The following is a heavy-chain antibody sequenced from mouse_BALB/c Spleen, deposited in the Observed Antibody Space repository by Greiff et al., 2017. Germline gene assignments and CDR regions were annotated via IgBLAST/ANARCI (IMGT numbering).Heavy chain of an antibody. Sequence: VQLQQSGAELVRSGASVKLSCTASGFNIKDYYMHWVKQRPEQGLEWIGWIDPENGDTEYAPKFQGKATMTADTSSNTAYLQLSSLTSEDTAVYYCNAPPCGVFAYWGQGTLVTVSA. J-gene: IGHJ3*01. CDR2: IDPENGDT. V-gene: IGHV14-4*02. CDR1: GFNIKDYY. CDR3: NAPPCGVFAY.